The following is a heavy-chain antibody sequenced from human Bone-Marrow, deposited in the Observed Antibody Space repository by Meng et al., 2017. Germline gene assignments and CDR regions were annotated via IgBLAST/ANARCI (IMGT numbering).Heavy chain of an antibody. CDR2: IEPDGTKK. CDR1: GFTFSAYW. CDR3: ARETHASYYYDSSGYPQPFDI. D-gene: IGHD3-22*01. J-gene: IGHJ3*02. V-gene: IGHV3-7*01. Sequence: GESLKISCAASGFTFSAYWVNWVRQAPGKGLEWVANIEPDGTKKYYVDSVKGRFTISRDNAKNSLYLQMNSLRAEDTAVYYCARETHASYYYDSSGYPQPFDIWGQGTMVTVSS.